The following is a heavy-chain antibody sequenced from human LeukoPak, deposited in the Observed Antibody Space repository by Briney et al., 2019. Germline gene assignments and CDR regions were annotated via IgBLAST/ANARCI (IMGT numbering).Heavy chain of an antibody. CDR1: GYTFTSYG. CDR2: ISAYNGNT. CDR3: ARSVVAATPDWYFDL. D-gene: IGHD2-15*01. J-gene: IGHJ2*01. Sequence: ASVKVSCKASGYTFTSYGISWVRQAPGQGLEWMGWISAYNGNTNYAQKLQGRVTMTTDTSTSTAYMELRSLRSGDTAVYYCARSVVAATPDWYFDLWGRGTLVTVSS. V-gene: IGHV1-18*01.